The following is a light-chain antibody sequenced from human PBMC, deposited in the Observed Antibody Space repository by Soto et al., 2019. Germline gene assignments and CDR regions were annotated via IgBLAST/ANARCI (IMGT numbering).Light chain of an antibody. Sequence: QSALTQPASVSGSPGQSITISCTGTSRDVGGYNYVSWYQQYPGKAPRLMIYEVSNRPSGVSDRFSGSKSGNTASLTISGLQAEDEADYYCSSYTGSGTLVFGGGTKLTVL. J-gene: IGLJ3*02. V-gene: IGLV2-14*01. CDR2: EVS. CDR3: SSYTGSGTLV. CDR1: SRDVGGYNY.